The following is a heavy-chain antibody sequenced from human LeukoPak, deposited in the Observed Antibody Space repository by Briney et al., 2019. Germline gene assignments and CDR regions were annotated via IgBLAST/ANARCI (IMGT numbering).Heavy chain of an antibody. J-gene: IGHJ5*02. D-gene: IGHD3-22*01. CDR3: AIGPFVDYYDSSGPT. V-gene: IGHV1-24*01. CDR2: FDPEDGET. Sequence: ASVKVSCKVSGYTLTELSMHWVRQAPGKGLEWMGGFDPEDGETIYAQKFQGRVTMTEDTSTDTAYMELSSLRSEDTAVYYCAIGPFVDYYDSSGPTWGRGTLVTVSS. CDR1: GYTLTELS.